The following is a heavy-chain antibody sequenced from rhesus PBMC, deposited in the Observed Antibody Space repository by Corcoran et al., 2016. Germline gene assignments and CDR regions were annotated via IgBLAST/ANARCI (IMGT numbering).Heavy chain of an antibody. D-gene: IGHD3-28*01. CDR1: GYSISSGYG. V-gene: IGHV4-122*02. CDR2: ISYSWST. J-gene: IGHJ4*01. Sequence: QLQLQESGPGLVKPSETLSLTCAVSGYSISSGYGWSWIRQPPGKGLEWIGSISYSWSTSYNPSLKSRVTISRDTSKNQFSLKLSSVTAADTAVYYCARDHDSGYYGPFDYWGQGVLVTVSS. CDR3: ARDHDSGYYGPFDY.